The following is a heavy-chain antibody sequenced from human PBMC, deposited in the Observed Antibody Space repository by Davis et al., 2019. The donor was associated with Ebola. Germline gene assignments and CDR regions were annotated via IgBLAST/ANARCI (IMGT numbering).Heavy chain of an antibody. Sequence: PGGSLRLSCKGSGYSFTSYWIGWVRQMPGKGLEWMGIIYPADSDTRYSPYFQGQVTISADKSLTTAYLQWSSLKASDTAMYFCARHGSTAATRYFDYWGQGALVTVSS. CDR1: GYSFTSYW. J-gene: IGHJ4*02. CDR3: ARHGSTAATRYFDY. D-gene: IGHD6-25*01. V-gene: IGHV5-51*01. CDR2: IYPADSDT.